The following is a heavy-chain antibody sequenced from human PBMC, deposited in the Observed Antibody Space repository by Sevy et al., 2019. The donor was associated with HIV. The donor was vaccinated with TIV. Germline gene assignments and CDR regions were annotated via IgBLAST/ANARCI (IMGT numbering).Heavy chain of an antibody. D-gene: IGHD4-17*01. J-gene: IGHJ4*02. V-gene: IGHV3-48*03. CDR2: ISSSGSTI. Sequence: GGSLRLSCAASGFNFSSYEMNWVSQAPGKGLESVSYISSSGSTIYYADSVKGRFTISRDNAKNSLYLQMNSLRAEDTAVYYCARASLSDYGEAFDYWGQGTLVTVSS. CDR1: GFNFSSYE. CDR3: ARASLSDYGEAFDY.